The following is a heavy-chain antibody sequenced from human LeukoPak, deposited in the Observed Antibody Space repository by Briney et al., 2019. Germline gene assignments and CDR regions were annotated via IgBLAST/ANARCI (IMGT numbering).Heavy chain of an antibody. V-gene: IGHV4-4*02. CDR2: IYHSGSA. CDR3: ASAGHDGSGYKVC. D-gene: IGHD3-22*01. J-gene: IGHJ4*02. Sequence: PSETLSLTCAVSGXSISSSNGWSWGRQPPGKVLEWIGEIYHSGSANYNPSLRSRVTISVDNSKNQFSLKLSSVTAADTAVYYCASAGHDGSGYKVCWGQGTLVTVSS. CDR1: GXSISSSNG.